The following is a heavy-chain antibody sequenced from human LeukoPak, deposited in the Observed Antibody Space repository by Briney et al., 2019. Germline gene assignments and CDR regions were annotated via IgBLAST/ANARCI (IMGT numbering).Heavy chain of an antibody. J-gene: IGHJ4*02. CDR1: GGTFSSYA. CDR2: IIPIFGTA. Sequence: GASVKVSCKASGGTFSSYAISWVRQAPGQGLEWMGGIIPIFGTANYAQKFQGRVTITADESTSTAYMELSSLRSEDTAVYYCAREAGGYYDFWSGSYVDCWGQGTLVTVSS. CDR3: AREAGGYYDFWSGSYVDC. V-gene: IGHV1-69*13. D-gene: IGHD3-3*01.